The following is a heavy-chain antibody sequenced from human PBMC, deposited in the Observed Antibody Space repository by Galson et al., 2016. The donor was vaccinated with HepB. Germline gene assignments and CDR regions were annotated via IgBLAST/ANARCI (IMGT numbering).Heavy chain of an antibody. Sequence: SVKVSCKASGYTFNSYGITWVRQAPGQGLEWMGWLSAYNGATNYAQNFQGRVTMTTERFTTTAYMELRNLRFDDTAVYYCARVGLYSGNHYLDYWGQGTLVTVSS. CDR3: ARVGLYSGNHYLDY. CDR2: LSAYNGAT. V-gene: IGHV1-18*01. CDR1: GYTFNSYG. J-gene: IGHJ4*02. D-gene: IGHD1-26*01.